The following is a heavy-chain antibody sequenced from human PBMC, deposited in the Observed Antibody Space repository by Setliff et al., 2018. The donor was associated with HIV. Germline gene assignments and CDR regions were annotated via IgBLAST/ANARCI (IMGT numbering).Heavy chain of an antibody. CDR1: GFRFRGHA. J-gene: IGHJ2*01. CDR3: ARSNLRRYGDPDWYFDL. V-gene: IGHV3-23*01. D-gene: IGHD4-17*01. Sequence: PGGSLRLSCVASGFRFRGHAMNWVRQAPGKGLEWVSVISGSGGSTFYADSVKGRFTISRDNSKNTVYLQMNSLRAEDTAVYYCARSNLRRYGDPDWYFDLWGRGTLVTVSS. CDR2: ISGSGGST.